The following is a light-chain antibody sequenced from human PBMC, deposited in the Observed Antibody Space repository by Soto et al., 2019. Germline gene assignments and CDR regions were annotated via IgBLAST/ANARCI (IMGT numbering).Light chain of an antibody. CDR3: QQYGSSPIT. J-gene: IGKJ5*01. Sequence: IVLTQSPCTLCLSAGERATLSCRASQSVSSSNLAWYQQKRGQAPRLLIYGASSRATGIPDRFSGSGSGTDFSLTISSLEAEDFAVYYCQQYGSSPITFGQGTRLEFK. CDR2: GAS. V-gene: IGKV3-20*01. CDR1: QSVSSSN.